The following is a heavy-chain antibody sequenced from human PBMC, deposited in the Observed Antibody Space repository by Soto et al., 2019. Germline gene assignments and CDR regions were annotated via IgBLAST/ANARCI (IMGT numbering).Heavy chain of an antibody. Sequence: LRLSCAASGFTFSSSAMSWVRQAPGKGLEWVSTTGPSGMYYTDSVKGRFTISRDNSKNTLFLQMNSLRVEDTAIYYCARLTASWGQGALVTVSS. J-gene: IGHJ5*02. V-gene: IGHV3-23*01. CDR1: GFTFSSSA. CDR3: ARLTAS. CDR2: TGPSGM.